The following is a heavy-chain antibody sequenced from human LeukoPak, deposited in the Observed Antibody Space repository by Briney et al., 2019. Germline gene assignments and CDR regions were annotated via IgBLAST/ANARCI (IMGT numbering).Heavy chain of an antibody. V-gene: IGHV3-7*01. D-gene: IGHD4-17*01. CDR3: ARDLYGDYSFDY. Sequence: GGSLRLSCAASGFTFSIYWMSWVRQAPGKGLEWVANINQDGSQKYYVDSVKGRFTISRDNAKNPLYLQMDSLRAEDTAVYYCARDLYGDYSFDYWGLGTLVTVSS. J-gene: IGHJ4*02. CDR1: GFTFSIYW. CDR2: INQDGSQK.